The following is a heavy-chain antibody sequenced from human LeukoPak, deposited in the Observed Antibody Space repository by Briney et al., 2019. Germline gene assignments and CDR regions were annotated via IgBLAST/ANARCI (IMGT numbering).Heavy chain of an antibody. CDR1: GYTFTIYY. CDR2: INPSGGST. CDR3: ARDLLLAAAGTGGDY. D-gene: IGHD6-13*01. V-gene: IGHV1-46*01. Sequence: GASVKVSCKASGYTFTIYYMHWVRQAPGQGLEWMGIINPSGGSTSYAQKFQGRVTMTRDTSTSTVYMELSSLRSEDTAVYYCARDLLLAAAGTGGDYWGQGTLVTVSS. J-gene: IGHJ4*02.